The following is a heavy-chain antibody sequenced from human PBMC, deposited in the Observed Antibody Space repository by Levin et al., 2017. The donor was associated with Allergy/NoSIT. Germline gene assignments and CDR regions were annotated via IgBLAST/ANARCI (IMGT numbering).Heavy chain of an antibody. J-gene: IGHJ4*02. CDR2: VSGSGGNT. V-gene: IGHV3-23*01. Sequence: PGESLKISCVASGFIFSSYAMSWVRQAPGKGLEWVSAVSGSGGNTYYADSVKGRFTISRDNSKNTLYLQMNSLRAEDTAVYYCAKRPQFLIAAAGTTDYWGQGTLVTVSS. CDR1: GFIFSSYA. D-gene: IGHD6-13*01. CDR3: AKRPQFLIAAAGTTDY.